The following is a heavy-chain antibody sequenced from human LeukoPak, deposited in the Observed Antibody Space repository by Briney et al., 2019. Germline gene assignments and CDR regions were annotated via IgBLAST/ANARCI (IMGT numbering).Heavy chain of an antibody. CDR2: IYYSGST. J-gene: IGHJ4*02. V-gene: IGHV4-61*01. Sequence: SETLSLTCTVSGGSISSSSYYWGWIRQPPGKGLEWIGYIYYSGSTNYNPSLKSRVTISVDTSKNQFSLKLSSVTAADTAVYYCARELAGSSSYFDYWGQGTLVTVSS. D-gene: IGHD6-6*01. CDR3: ARELAGSSSYFDY. CDR1: GGSISSSSYY.